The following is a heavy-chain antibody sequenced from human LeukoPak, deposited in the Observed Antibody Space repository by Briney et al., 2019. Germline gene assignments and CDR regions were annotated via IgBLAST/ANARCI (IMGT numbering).Heavy chain of an antibody. D-gene: IGHD2-15*01. V-gene: IGHV4-61*02. CDR3: ARVTQGYCSGGSCYPGYYYYYYYMDV. CDR1: GGSISSGSYY. CDR2: IYTSGST. J-gene: IGHJ6*03. Sequence: SQTLSLTCTVSGGSISSGSYYWRWIRQPAGTGLEWIGRIYTSGSTNYNPSLKSRVTISVDTSKNQFSLKLSSVTAADTAVYYCARVTQGYCSGGSCYPGYYYYYYYMDVWGKGTTVTVSS.